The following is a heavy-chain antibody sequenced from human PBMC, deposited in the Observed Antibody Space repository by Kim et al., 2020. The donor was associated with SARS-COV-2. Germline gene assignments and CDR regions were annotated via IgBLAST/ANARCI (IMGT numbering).Heavy chain of an antibody. V-gene: IGHV3-49*02. J-gene: IGHJ4*02. D-gene: IGHD3-16*01. CDR2: ANGGTT. Sequence: ANGGTTEYAASVKGRFTISRDDSKSIAYLQMNSLKIEDTAVYYCRGAVDYWGQGTLVTVSS. CDR3: RGAVDY.